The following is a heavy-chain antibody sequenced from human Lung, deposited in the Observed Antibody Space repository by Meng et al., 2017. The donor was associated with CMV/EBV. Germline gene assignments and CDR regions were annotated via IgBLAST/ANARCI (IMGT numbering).Heavy chain of an antibody. V-gene: IGHV3-11*01. CDR2: ISSSGSTI. CDR1: GFTFSDYY. CDR3: ARDKAYDFWSGHYYYGMDV. J-gene: IGHJ6*04. D-gene: IGHD3-3*01. Sequence: GGSXRLXCAASGFTFSDYYMSWIRQAPGKGLEWVSYISSSGSTIYYADSVKGRFTISRDNAKNPLYLQMNSLRAEDTAVYYCARDKAYDFWSGHYYYGMDVWGKGNXVTCAS.